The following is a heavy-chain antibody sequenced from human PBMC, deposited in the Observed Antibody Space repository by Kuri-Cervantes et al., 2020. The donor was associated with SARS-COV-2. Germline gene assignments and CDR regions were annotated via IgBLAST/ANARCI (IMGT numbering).Heavy chain of an antibody. CDR2: LYYSGST. CDR1: GGSISTYY. CDR3: ATGSYYVAYDY. D-gene: IGHD1-26*01. J-gene: IGHJ4*02. V-gene: IGHV4-59*01. Sequence: SETLSLTCTVSGGSISTYYWSWIRQPPGKGLEWIGYLYYSGSTNYNPSLKSRVTISLDTSKNQFSLKLSSVTAVDTAVYYCATGSYYVAYDYWGQGTLVTVSS.